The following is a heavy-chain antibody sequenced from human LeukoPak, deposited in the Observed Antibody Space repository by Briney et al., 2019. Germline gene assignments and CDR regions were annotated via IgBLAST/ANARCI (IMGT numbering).Heavy chain of an antibody. V-gene: IGHV4-38-2*01. D-gene: IGHD6-19*01. J-gene: IGHJ4*02. CDR1: GYSIGSGYY. CDR3: ARGSGWPHYFDS. Sequence: SETLSLTCAVSGYSIGSGYYWAWIRQPPGKGLEWIGSIYHSGSTYYNPSLKSRITISVDTSRNQFSLNLRSVTAADTAVYYCARGSGWPHYFDSWGQGTLVTVSS. CDR2: IYHSGST.